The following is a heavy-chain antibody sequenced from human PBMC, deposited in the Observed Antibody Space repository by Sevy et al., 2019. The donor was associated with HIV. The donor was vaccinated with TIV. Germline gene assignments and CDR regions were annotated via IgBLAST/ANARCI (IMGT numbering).Heavy chain of an antibody. CDR3: ARDSGYSNNWYPAY. D-gene: IGHD6-13*01. V-gene: IGHV3-30*03. J-gene: IGHJ4*02. CDR1: GFTFSSHG. CDR2: ISYDGSYK. Sequence: GGSLRLSCAASGFTFSSHGMHWVRQAPGKGLEWVAVISYDGSYKSYGDSVKGRFTISRDDSKNTLYLQMNSLRPEDTAVYYCARDSGYSNNWYPAYWGQGTLVTVSS.